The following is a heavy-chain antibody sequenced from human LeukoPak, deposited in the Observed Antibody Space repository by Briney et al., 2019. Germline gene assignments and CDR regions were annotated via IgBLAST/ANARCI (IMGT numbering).Heavy chain of an antibody. CDR2: INSDGSRT. V-gene: IGHV3-74*01. J-gene: IGHJ3*02. D-gene: IGHD2-8*02. CDR1: GFTFSRTW. CDR3: VSLTGHDAFDI. Sequence: PGGSLRLSCAASGFTFSRTWMHSVRQAPGKGLVWLSRINSDGSRTIYADSVKGRLTISRDNAKNTLYLEMNSLTVEDTAVYYCVSLTGHDAFDIWCQGTMVTVSS.